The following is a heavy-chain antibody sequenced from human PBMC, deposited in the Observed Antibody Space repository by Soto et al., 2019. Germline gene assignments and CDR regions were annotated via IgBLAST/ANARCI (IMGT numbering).Heavy chain of an antibody. CDR2: IKQDGSEK. V-gene: IGHV3-7*03. CDR3: AKDPMITFGHDAFDI. CDR1: GFTFSSYW. D-gene: IGHD3-16*01. J-gene: IGHJ3*02. Sequence: LRLSCAASGFTFSSYWMSWVRQAPGKGLEWVANIKQDGSEKYYVDSVKGRFTISRDNAKNTLYLQMNSLRAEDTAVYYCAKDPMITFGHDAFDIWGQGTMVTVSS.